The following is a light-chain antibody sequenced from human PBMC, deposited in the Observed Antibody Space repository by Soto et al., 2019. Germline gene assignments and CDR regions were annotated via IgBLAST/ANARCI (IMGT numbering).Light chain of an antibody. V-gene: IGKV4-1*01. J-gene: IGKJ2*01. CDR2: WAS. Sequence: DIVMTQSQDSLAVSLGERATINCKSSQILLYSYSDKIYLSWYQQKAGQPPKLLISWASTRESEVPDRFSGSGSGTDFTLTISSLQAEDVAVYYCQQYYSTPYTFGHGTKLEIK. CDR3: QQYYSTPYT. CDR1: QILLYSYSDKIY.